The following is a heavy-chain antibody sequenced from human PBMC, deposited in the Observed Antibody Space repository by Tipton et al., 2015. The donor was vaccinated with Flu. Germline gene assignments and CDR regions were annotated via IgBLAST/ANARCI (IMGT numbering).Heavy chain of an antibody. J-gene: IGHJ4*02. V-gene: IGHV3-30*02. Sequence: QVQLVQSGGGVVQPGGSLRLSCTASGFTFSGYGMHWVRQAPGKGLEWVAFIRHDGSDKYYADSVKGRFTISRDDSKNALYLLMSSLRPEDTAVYYCAKDGWDTSGWYPFDYWGQGTLVTVSA. CDR2: IRHDGSDK. D-gene: IGHD6-19*01. CDR3: AKDGWDTSGWYPFDY. CDR1: GFTFSGYG.